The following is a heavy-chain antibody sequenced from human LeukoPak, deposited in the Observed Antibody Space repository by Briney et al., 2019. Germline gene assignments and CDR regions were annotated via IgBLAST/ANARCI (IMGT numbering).Heavy chain of an antibody. J-gene: IGHJ3*02. V-gene: IGHV1-2*02. CDR1: EYTFTGYY. Sequence: ASVKVSCKSSEYTFTGYYIHWVRQAPGQGLEWVGWIYPYSGDTNYAQNFQGRVTMTRDTSISTAYMELSSPKSDDTAVYYCARDMNSGSSLDIWGQGTMLTVSS. CDR3: ARDMNSGSSLDI. CDR2: IYPYSGDT. D-gene: IGHD6-6*01.